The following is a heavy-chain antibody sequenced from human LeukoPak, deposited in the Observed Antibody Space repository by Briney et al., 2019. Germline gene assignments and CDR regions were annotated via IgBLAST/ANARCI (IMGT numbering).Heavy chain of an antibody. CDR3: ASSGWFGSLYYYYMDV. CDR1: GGSISSYY. CDR2: IDTSGNT. D-gene: IGHD6-19*01. Sequence: SETLSLTCTVSGGSISSYYWSWIRQPAGKGLEWIGRIDTSGNTNYKPSLKSRVTMSVDTSKNQFSLKLSSVTAADTAVYYCASSGWFGSLYYYYMDVWGKGTTVTISS. J-gene: IGHJ6*03. V-gene: IGHV4-4*07.